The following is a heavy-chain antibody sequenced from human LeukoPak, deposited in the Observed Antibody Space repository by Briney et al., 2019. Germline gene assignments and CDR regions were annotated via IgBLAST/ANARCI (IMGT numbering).Heavy chain of an antibody. V-gene: IGHV3-23*01. CDR1: GFTFSSYA. CDR2: LSGSGGST. J-gene: IGHJ4*02. CDR3: AKDLTQRWLQLTVESDY. Sequence: PGRSLRLSCAASGFTFSSYAMSWVRQAPGKGLEWVSALSGSGGSTYYADSVKGRFTISRDNSKNTLYLQMNSLRAEDTAVYYCAKDLTQRWLQLTVESDYWGQGTLVTVSS. D-gene: IGHD5-24*01.